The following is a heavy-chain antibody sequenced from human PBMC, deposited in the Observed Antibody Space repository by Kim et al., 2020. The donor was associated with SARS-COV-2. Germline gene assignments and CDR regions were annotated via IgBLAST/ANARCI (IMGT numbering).Heavy chain of an antibody. J-gene: IGHJ6*02. CDR3: AKGNTYSDFWSGTEALMDV. CDR1: GFTFSTFA. Sequence: GGSLRLSCAASGFTFSTFALHWVRQAPGKGLEWVAVISDDGSYKNYADSVKGRFTISRDNSENTLYLQMSSLTAEDTAVYYCAKGNTYSDFWSGTEALMDVWGQGTTVTVSS. CDR2: ISDDGSYK. D-gene: IGHD3-3*01. V-gene: IGHV3-30*18.